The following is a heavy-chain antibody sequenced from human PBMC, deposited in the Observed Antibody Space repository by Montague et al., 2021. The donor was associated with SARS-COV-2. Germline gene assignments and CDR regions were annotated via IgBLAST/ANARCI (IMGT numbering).Heavy chain of an antibody. J-gene: IGHJ5*01. Sequence: SETLSLTCSVSGGSITTYYWSWVRQPAGKGLEWIGRLSTSGSTNXNPSLKSRVTMSLDTSKNQVSLKQSSVTAADTAVYYCARDASSANSPANNWFDSWGQGTLVTVSS. D-gene: IGHD4/OR15-4a*01. CDR1: GGSITTYY. CDR3: ARDASSANSPANNWFDS. CDR2: LSTSGST. V-gene: IGHV4-4*07.